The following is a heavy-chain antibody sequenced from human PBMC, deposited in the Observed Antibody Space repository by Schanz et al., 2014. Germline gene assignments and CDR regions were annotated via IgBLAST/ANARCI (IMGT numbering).Heavy chain of an antibody. CDR2: ISSSSGTI. CDR1: GFSFSTYG. Sequence: EVRLVESGGGLVKPGGSLRLSCAASGFSFSTYGMNWVRQAPEKGLEWVSYISSSSGTIYYADSVKGRFTISRDNAKNLLYLQMNGLRAEDTAVYFCARDLSSLIQGDVWGKGTTVTVSS. V-gene: IGHV3-48*01. D-gene: IGHD2-2*01. J-gene: IGHJ6*04. CDR3: ARDLSSLIQGDV.